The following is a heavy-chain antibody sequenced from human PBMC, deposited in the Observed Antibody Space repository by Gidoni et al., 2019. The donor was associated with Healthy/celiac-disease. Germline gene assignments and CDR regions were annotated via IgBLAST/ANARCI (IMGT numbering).Heavy chain of an antibody. Sequence: QVQLQESGPGLVKPSQTLSLTCTVPGGSISSGGYYWSWIRQHPGKGLEWIGDIYYSGSTYYNPSLQSRVTISVDTSKNQFSLKLSSVTAADTAVYYCAREGDYAIDYWGQGTLVTVSS. D-gene: IGHD4-17*01. CDR3: AREGDYAIDY. CDR2: IYYSGST. CDR1: GGSISSGGYY. V-gene: IGHV4-31*03. J-gene: IGHJ4*02.